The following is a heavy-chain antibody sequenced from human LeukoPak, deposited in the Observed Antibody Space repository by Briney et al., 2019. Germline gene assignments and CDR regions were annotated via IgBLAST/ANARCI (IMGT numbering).Heavy chain of an antibody. V-gene: IGHV1-2*02. CDR2: INPNSGGT. D-gene: IGHD4-17*01. J-gene: IGHJ4*02. Sequence: ASVKVSCKAPGYAFTGYYMHWVRQAPGQGLEWMGWINPNSGGTNYAQKFQGRVTMTRDTSLSTAYMELCRLISDQPAVYYCARGAYGDYPYYFDYWGQGTLVTVSS. CDR1: GYAFTGYY. CDR3: ARGAYGDYPYYFDY.